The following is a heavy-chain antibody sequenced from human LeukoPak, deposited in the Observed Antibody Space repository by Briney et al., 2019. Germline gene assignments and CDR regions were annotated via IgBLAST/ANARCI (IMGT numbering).Heavy chain of an antibody. D-gene: IGHD3-22*01. V-gene: IGHV3-7*01. CDR1: GFTFSSYW. CDR2: IKQDGSEK. J-gene: IGHJ4*02. Sequence: GGSLRLSCAASGFTFSSYWMSWVRQAPGKGLEWVANIKQDGSEKYYVDSVKGRFTISRDNAKSSLYLQMNSLRAEDTAVYYCVREGYYYDSSGYYYWGQGTLVTVSS. CDR3: VREGYYYDSSGYYY.